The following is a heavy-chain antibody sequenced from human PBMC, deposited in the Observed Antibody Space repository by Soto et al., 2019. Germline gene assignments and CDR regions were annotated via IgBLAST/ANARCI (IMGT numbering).Heavy chain of an antibody. V-gene: IGHV4-34*01. CDR2: INHSGST. J-gene: IGHJ6*03. Sequence: SETLSLTCAVYGGSFSGYYWSWIRQPPGKGLEWIGEINHSGSTNYNPSLKSRVTISVDTSKNQFSLKLSSVTAADTAVYYCARGRGSGSYSNYYYMDVWGKGTTVTVSS. D-gene: IGHD3-10*01. CDR3: ARGRGSGSYSNYYYMDV. CDR1: GGSFSGYY.